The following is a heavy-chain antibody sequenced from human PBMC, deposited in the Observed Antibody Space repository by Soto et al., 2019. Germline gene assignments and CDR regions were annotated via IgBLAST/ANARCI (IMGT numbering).Heavy chain of an antibody. D-gene: IGHD2-15*01. CDR1: GYTFTSYD. CDR2: MNPNSGNT. V-gene: IGHV1-8*01. Sequence: QVQLVQSGAEVKKPGASVKVSCKASGYTFTSYDINWVRQATGQGLEWMGWMNPNSGNTGYAQKFQGRVTMTRNTSISTAYMELSSLGSEDTAVYYCARAAKSCSGGSCPYYGMDVWGQGTTVTVSS. J-gene: IGHJ6*02. CDR3: ARAAKSCSGGSCPYYGMDV.